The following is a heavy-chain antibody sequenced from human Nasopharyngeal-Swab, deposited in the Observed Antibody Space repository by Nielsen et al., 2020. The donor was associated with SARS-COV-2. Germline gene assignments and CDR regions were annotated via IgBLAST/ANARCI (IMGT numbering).Heavy chain of an antibody. V-gene: IGHV4-59*13. CDR3: ARAANSGDWYFDL. D-gene: IGHD1-26*01. CDR2: VYFSGST. CDR1: GGSISGYY. Sequence: GSLRLSCSVSGGSISGYYWSWIRQPPGKGLEWIGYVYFSGSTNYNPSLKSRVTISVDTSKNQFSLKSTSVTAADTAVYYCARAANSGDWYFDLWGRGTLVTVSS. J-gene: IGHJ2*01.